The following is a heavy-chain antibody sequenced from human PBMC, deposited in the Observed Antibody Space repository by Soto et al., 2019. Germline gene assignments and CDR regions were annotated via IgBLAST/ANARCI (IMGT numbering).Heavy chain of an antibody. Sequence: NPGGSLRLSCAASGFTFSDYYMSWIRQAPGKGLEWVSYISSSGSTIYYADSVKGRFTISRDNAKNSLYLQMNSLRAEDTAVYYCARGRYCSSTSCYYYYYYYMDVWGKGTTVTVSS. CDR2: ISSSGSTI. J-gene: IGHJ6*03. V-gene: IGHV3-11*01. CDR3: ARGRYCSSTSCYYYYYYYMDV. CDR1: GFTFSDYY. D-gene: IGHD2-2*01.